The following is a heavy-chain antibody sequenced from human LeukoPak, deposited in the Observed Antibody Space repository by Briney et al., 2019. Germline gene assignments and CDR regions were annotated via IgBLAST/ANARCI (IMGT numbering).Heavy chain of an antibody. Sequence: TGGSLRLSCAASGFTFSSYWMHWVRQAPGKGLVWVSRINSDGDSAYYADSVKGRFTISRDNAKNTLYLQMNSLRAEDTAVYFCARVRDPGVPAASIDQWGQGTLVTVSS. CDR1: GFTFSSYW. J-gene: IGHJ4*02. CDR3: ARVRDPGVPAASIDQ. D-gene: IGHD6-25*01. CDR2: INSDGDSA. V-gene: IGHV3-74*01.